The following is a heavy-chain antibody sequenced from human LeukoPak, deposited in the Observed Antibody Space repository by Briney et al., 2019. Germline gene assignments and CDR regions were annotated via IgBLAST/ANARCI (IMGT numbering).Heavy chain of an antibody. Sequence: VSVKVSCKASGYTFTDFHMHWVRQAPGQGLEWMGWINTYSGVTNYAQKFQGRVTMTRDTSLSTAYMELTRLTSDDTAVYYCARGYSGGEAYWAQGTLVIVSS. CDR3: ARGYSGGEAY. J-gene: IGHJ4*02. CDR2: INTYSGVT. V-gene: IGHV1-2*02. D-gene: IGHD5-12*01. CDR1: GYTFTDFH.